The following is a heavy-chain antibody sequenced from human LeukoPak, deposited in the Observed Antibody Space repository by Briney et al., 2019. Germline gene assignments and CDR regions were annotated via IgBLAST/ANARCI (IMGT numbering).Heavy chain of an antibody. CDR2: ISGSSSYI. CDR3: ARTYIVATIRAFDI. J-gene: IGHJ3*02. Sequence: PGGSLRLSCAASGFTFSSYSMNWVRQAPGKGLEWVSSISGSSSYIYYADSVKGRFTISRDNAKNSLYLQMNSLRAEDTAVYYCARTYIVATIRAFDIWGQGTMVTVSS. V-gene: IGHV3-21*01. D-gene: IGHD5-12*01. CDR1: GFTFSSYS.